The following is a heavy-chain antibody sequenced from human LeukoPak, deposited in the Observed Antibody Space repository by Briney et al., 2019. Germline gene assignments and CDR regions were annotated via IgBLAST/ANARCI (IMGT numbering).Heavy chain of an antibody. CDR1: GFTFSSYW. CDR3: ARLELTTAPYYFDY. D-gene: IGHD3-22*01. J-gene: IGHJ4*02. Sequence: GGTLRLSCAASGFTFSSYWMSWVRQAPGKGLEWVANIKQDGSEKYYVDSVKGRFTTSRDNAKNSLYLQMNSLRAEDTAVYYCARLELTTAPYYFDYWGPGTLVTVSS. V-gene: IGHV3-7*02. CDR2: IKQDGSEK.